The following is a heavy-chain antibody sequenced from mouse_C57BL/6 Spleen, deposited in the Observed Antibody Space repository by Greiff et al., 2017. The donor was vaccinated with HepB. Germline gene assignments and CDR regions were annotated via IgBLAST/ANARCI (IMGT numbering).Heavy chain of an antibody. Sequence: EVKLVESGGGLVQPGGSLSLSCAASGFTFTDYYMSWVRQPPGKALEWLGFIRNKANGYTTEYSASVKGRFTISRDNSQSILYLQMNALRAEDSATYYCARGPSGAFDYWGQGTTLTVSS. CDR2: IRNKANGYTT. CDR3: ARGPSGAFDY. J-gene: IGHJ2*01. CDR1: GFTFTDYY. D-gene: IGHD3-2*02. V-gene: IGHV7-3*01.